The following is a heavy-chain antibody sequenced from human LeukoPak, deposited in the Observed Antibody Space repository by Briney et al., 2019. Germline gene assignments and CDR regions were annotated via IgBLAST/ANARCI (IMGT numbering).Heavy chain of an antibody. Sequence: SETLSLTCTVSGGSISSYYWSWIRQPPGKGLEWIGYIYYSGSTNYNPSLKSRVTISVDTSKNQFSLKLSSVTAADTAVYYCARDLIGYYGSGSYPQDAFDIWGQGTMVTVSS. D-gene: IGHD3-10*01. V-gene: IGHV4-59*12. CDR1: GGSISSYY. CDR2: IYYSGST. J-gene: IGHJ3*02. CDR3: ARDLIGYYGSGSYPQDAFDI.